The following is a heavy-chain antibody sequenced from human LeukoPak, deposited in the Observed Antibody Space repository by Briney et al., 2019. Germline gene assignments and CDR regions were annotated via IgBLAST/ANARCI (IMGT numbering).Heavy chain of an antibody. V-gene: IGHV4-34*01. J-gene: IGHJ4*02. Sequence: SETLSLTCAVYGGSFSGYYWSWIRQPPGKGLEWIGEINHSGSTNYNPSLKSRVTISVDTSKNQFSLKLSSVTAADTAVYYCARAPTYRRFDYWGQGTLVTVSS. D-gene: IGHD1-14*01. CDR1: GGSFSGYY. CDR2: INHSGST. CDR3: ARAPTYRRFDY.